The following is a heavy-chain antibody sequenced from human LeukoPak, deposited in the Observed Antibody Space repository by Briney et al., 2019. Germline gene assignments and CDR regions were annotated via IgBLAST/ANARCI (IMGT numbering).Heavy chain of an antibody. CDR2: IYYSGST. V-gene: IGHV4-59*01. Sequence: PSETLSLTCTVSGGSISSYYWSWIRQPPGKGLEWIGYIYYSGSTNYNPSLKSRVTISLDTSKNQFSLKLISVTAADTAVYYCARGVGSGYTDYWGQGALVTVSS. J-gene: IGHJ4*02. CDR1: GGSISSYY. D-gene: IGHD3-22*01. CDR3: ARGVGSGYTDY.